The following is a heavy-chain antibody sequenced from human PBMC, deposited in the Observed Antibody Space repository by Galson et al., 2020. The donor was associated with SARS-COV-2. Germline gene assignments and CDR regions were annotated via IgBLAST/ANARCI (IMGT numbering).Heavy chain of an antibody. CDR3: AKAWAHYYDSSGYLVDY. Sequence: GESLKISCAASGFTFSSYGMHWVRQAPGKGLEWVAVISYDGSNKYYADSVKGRFTISRDNSKNTLYLQMNSLRAEDTAVDYCAKAWAHYYDSSGYLVDYWGQGTLVTVSS. V-gene: IGHV3-30*18. CDR2: ISYDGSNK. CDR1: GFTFSSYG. J-gene: IGHJ4*02. D-gene: IGHD3-22*01.